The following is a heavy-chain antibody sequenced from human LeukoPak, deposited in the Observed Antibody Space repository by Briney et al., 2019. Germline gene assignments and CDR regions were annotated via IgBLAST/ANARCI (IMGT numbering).Heavy chain of an antibody. V-gene: IGHV1-69*02. J-gene: IGHJ4*02. CDR2: IIPVLGIA. CDR3: ARIRGTESGLSHFDS. CDR1: GGTLSSYP. Sequence: RASVKVSCKAPGGTLSSYPICWVRQAPGQGLEWMGRIIPVLGIANYAQTFQGRVTITADKSSSTAYMELSSLRSEDTAVYYCARIRGTESGLSHFDSWGPGTLVSVSS. D-gene: IGHD2-8*02.